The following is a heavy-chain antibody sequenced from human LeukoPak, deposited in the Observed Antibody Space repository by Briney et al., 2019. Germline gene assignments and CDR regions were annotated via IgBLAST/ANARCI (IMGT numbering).Heavy chain of an antibody. CDR2: IYHSGST. D-gene: IGHD3-16*01. CDR1: GYSISSGYY. V-gene: IGHV4-38-2*01. Sequence: PSETLSLTCAVSGYSISSGYYWGWIRQSPGKGLEWIGSIYHSGSTYYNPSLKSRVTISVDTSKNQFSLKLSSVTAADTAVYYCASSPYARLGQGDYWGQGTLVTVSS. J-gene: IGHJ4*02. CDR3: ASSPYARLGQGDY.